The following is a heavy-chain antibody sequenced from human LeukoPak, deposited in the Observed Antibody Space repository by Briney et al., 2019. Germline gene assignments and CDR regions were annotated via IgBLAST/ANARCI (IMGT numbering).Heavy chain of an antibody. Sequence: GASVKVSCKVSGYTLTELSMHWVRQAPGKGVEWMGGFDPEDGETIYAQKFQGRVTMTEDTSTDTAYMELSSLRSEDTAVYYCATVRSGSYPPQYNWFDPWGQGTLVTVSS. D-gene: IGHD1-26*01. J-gene: IGHJ5*02. CDR1: GYTLTELS. CDR2: FDPEDGET. V-gene: IGHV1-24*01. CDR3: ATVRSGSYPPQYNWFDP.